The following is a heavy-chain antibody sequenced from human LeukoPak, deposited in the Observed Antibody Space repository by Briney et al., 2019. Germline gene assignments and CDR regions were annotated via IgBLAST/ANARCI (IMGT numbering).Heavy chain of an antibody. CDR2: INPNSGDT. J-gene: IGHJ4*02. CDR1: GYTFTGYY. D-gene: IGHD3-16*01. Sequence: AASVTVSCKASGYTFTGYYMHWVRQAPGQGLEWMGWINPNSGDTNYAQKFQGRVTMTRDTSISTAYMELSRLRSDDTAVYYCARVRYRLAETYIDYWGQGTLVTVSS. V-gene: IGHV1-2*02. CDR3: ARVRYRLAETYIDY.